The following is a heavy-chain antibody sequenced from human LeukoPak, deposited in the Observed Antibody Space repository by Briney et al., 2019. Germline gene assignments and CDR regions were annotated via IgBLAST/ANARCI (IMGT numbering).Heavy chain of an antibody. CDR1: GFTFSSYG. CDR2: IWYDGSNK. V-gene: IGHV3-33*06. D-gene: IGHD2-21*02. CDR3: AKDNGGDLFDY. J-gene: IGHJ4*02. Sequence: PGGSLTLSCAASGFTFSSYGMHWVRQAPGKGLEWVAVIWYDGSNKYYAGSVKGRFTISRDNSKNTLYLQMNSLRAEDTAVYYCAKDNGGDLFDYWGQGTLVTVSS.